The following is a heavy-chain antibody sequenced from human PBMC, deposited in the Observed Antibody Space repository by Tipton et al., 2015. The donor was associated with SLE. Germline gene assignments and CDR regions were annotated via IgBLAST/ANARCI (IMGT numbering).Heavy chain of an antibody. CDR2: INHGRST. CDR3: ARKRQGSSWYHWYFDL. V-gene: IGHV4-34*01. D-gene: IGHD6-13*01. J-gene: IGHJ2*01. Sequence: TLSLTCAVYGGSFSGYYWTWIRQPPGKGLEWIGEINHGRSTNYNPSLKSRVTISVDTSKKQFSLKLRSVTAVDTAVYYCARKRQGSSWYHWYFDLWGRGTLVTVSS. CDR1: GGSFSGYY.